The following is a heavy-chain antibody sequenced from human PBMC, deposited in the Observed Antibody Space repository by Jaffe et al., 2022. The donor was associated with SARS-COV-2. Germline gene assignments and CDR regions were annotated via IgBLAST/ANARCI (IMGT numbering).Heavy chain of an antibody. CDR2: IYYSGST. Sequence: QVQLQESGPGLVKPSETLSLTCTVSGGSISSYYWSWIRQPPGKGLEWIGYIYYSGSTNYNPSLKSRVTISVDTSKNQFSLKLSSVTAADTAVYYCARHPYNWNPFDYWGQGTLVTVSS. CDR1: GGSISSYY. J-gene: IGHJ4*02. CDR3: ARHPYNWNPFDY. D-gene: IGHD1-20*01. V-gene: IGHV4-59*08.